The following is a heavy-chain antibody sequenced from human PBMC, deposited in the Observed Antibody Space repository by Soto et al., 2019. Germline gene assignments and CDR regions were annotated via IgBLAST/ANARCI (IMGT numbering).Heavy chain of an antibody. V-gene: IGHV3-30-3*01. D-gene: IGHD2-15*01. CDR2: ISYDGSNK. Sequence: QVQLVESGGGVVQPGRSLRLSCAASGFTFSSYAMHWVRQAPGKGLEWVAVISYDGSNKYYADSVKGRFTISRDNSKNTLYLQMNSLRAEDTAVYYCARVLATPSAFWYFDLWGRGTLVTVSS. CDR1: GFTFSSYA. J-gene: IGHJ2*01. CDR3: ARVLATPSAFWYFDL.